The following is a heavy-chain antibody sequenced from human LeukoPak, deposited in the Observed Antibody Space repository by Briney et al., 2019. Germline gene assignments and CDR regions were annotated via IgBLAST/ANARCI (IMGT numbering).Heavy chain of an antibody. J-gene: IGHJ4*02. D-gene: IGHD3-3*01. CDR3: GRLNTDSDFWSGYFGGGSDY. V-gene: IGHV4-34*01. CDR1: GGSLSGNY. Sequence: SSETLSLTCAVYGGSLSGNYWSWIRQPPGKGLEWIGEINHSGSTNYNPSLKSRVTISVDTSKNQFSLKLSSVTAADTAVYYCGRLNTDSDFWSGYFGGGSDYWGQGTLVTVSS. CDR2: INHSGST.